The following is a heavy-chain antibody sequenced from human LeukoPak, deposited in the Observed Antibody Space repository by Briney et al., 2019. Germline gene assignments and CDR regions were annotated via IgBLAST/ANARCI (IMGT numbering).Heavy chain of an antibody. CDR1: GFTFSSYA. V-gene: IGHV3-53*01. Sequence: GGSLRLSCAASGFTFSSYAMSWVRQAPGKGLEWVSVIYSGGSTYYADSVKGRFTISRDNSKNTLYLQMNSLRAEDTAVYYCASWGFAAGFDYWGQGTLVTVSS. J-gene: IGHJ4*02. CDR2: IYSGGST. D-gene: IGHD6-13*01. CDR3: ASWGFAAGFDY.